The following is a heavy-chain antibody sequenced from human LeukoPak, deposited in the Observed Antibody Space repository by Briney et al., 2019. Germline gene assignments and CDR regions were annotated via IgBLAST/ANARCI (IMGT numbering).Heavy chain of an antibody. D-gene: IGHD3-10*01. Sequence: GGSQRLSCAASGFTLSNYWMHWVRQAPGKGLVWVSRINADGSSASYAASVKGRFTISRDNAQNTMYLKMNSLRAEDTAMYYCARDYGRSRDYGMDVWGQGTTVTVSS. CDR2: INADGSSA. V-gene: IGHV3-74*01. CDR1: GFTLSNYW. CDR3: ARDYGRSRDYGMDV. J-gene: IGHJ6*02.